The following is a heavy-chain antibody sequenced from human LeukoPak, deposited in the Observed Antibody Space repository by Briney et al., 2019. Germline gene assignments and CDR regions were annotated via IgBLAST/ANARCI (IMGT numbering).Heavy chain of an antibody. CDR3: ARGFGSRVRIVGATYDY. J-gene: IGHJ4*02. D-gene: IGHD1-26*01. CDR1: GFTFSSYA. Sequence: GGSLRLSCAASGFTFSSYAMHWVRQAPGKGLEWVAVISYDGSNKYYADSVKGRFTISRDNSKNTLYLQMNSLRAEDTAVYYCARGFGSRVRIVGATYDYWGQGTLVTVSS. CDR2: ISYDGSNK. V-gene: IGHV3-30*01.